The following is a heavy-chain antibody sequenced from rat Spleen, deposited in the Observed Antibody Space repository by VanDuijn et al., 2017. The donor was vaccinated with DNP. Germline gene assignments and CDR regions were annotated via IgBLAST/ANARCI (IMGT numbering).Heavy chain of an antibody. CDR3: ARDQDYYYDGGYYPTMDA. Sequence: QVQLEESGPGLIQPSQTLSLVCTVSGFSLTTYHMHWIRQPSGRGLEWMGVIWNGGGIEYNPVLKSRLSISRDTSKSQVFLKMNSLQPEDTGTYYCARDQDYYYDGGYYPTMDAWGQGTSVTVSS. CDR1: GFSLTTYH. V-gene: IGHV2-30*01. J-gene: IGHJ4*01. CDR2: IWNGGGI. D-gene: IGHD1-12*02.